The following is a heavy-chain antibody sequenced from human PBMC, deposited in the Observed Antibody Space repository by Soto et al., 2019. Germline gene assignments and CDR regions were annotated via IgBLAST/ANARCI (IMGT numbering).Heavy chain of an antibody. Sequence: PLGSLRLSCAASGFTFSGSAMHWVRQASGKGLEWVGRIRSKANSYATAYAASVKGRFTISRDDSKNTAYLQMNSLKTEDTAVYYCTSPIVVVPAAPGHYGMDVWGQGTTVTVSS. CDR3: TSPIVVVPAAPGHYGMDV. CDR1: GFTFSGSA. D-gene: IGHD2-2*01. J-gene: IGHJ6*02. CDR2: IRSKANSYAT. V-gene: IGHV3-73*01.